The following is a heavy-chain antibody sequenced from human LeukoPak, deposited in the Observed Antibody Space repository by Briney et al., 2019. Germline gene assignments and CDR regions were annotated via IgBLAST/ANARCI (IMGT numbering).Heavy chain of an antibody. Sequence: GASVKVSCKASGYTFTDYYMHWVRQAPGQGLEWMGWINPNTGGTDYIQKFQGRVTMTRDTSISTAYMELNSLRSDGTAVYYCVRVVRRAAAHAGNWFDPWGQGTLVTVSS. J-gene: IGHJ5*02. V-gene: IGHV1-2*02. D-gene: IGHD6-13*01. CDR2: INPNTGGT. CDR3: VRVVRRAAAHAGNWFDP. CDR1: GYTFTDYY.